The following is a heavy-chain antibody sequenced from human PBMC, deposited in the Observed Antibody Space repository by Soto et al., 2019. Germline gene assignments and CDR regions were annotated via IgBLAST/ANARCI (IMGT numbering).Heavy chain of an antibody. CDR1: AFSLTSCS. Sequence: GGSLRLSCVTSAFSLTSCSMSWVRQTPGKGLEWVSALSRSGGATYYADSVKGPFTSSRDTTTNKLYLKMSNLRAEDTAIYYCAKGEMATIRNSFDPWGQGTLVTVSS. CDR2: LSRSGGAT. J-gene: IGHJ5*02. V-gene: IGHV3-23*01. D-gene: IGHD5-12*01. CDR3: AKGEMATIRNSFDP.